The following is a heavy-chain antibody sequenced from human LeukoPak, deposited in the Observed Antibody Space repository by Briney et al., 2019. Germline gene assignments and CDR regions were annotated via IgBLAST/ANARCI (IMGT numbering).Heavy chain of an antibody. J-gene: IGHJ6*03. CDR1: GGSISSSSYY. Sequence: SETLSLTCTVSGGSISSSSYYWGWIRQPPGKGLEWIGSIYYSGSTYYNPSLKSRVTISVDTSKNQFSLKLSSVTAADTAVYYCAKLVSSIAALARYYCYMDVWGKGTTVTVSS. D-gene: IGHD6-6*01. V-gene: IGHV4-39*01. CDR2: IYYSGST. CDR3: AKLVSSIAALARYYCYMDV.